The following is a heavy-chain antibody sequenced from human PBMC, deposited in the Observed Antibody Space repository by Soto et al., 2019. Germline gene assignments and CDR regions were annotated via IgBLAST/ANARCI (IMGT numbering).Heavy chain of an antibody. Sequence: ASVKVSCKASGYTFTSYDINWVRQATGQGLEWMGWMNPNSGNTGYAQKYQGRVTMTRNTSISTVYMELSSLRSEDMAVYYCARGNFDWLFDDAFDIWGQGTMVTVSS. CDR1: GYTFTSYD. D-gene: IGHD3-9*01. CDR3: ARGNFDWLFDDAFDI. V-gene: IGHV1-8*01. J-gene: IGHJ3*02. CDR2: MNPNSGNT.